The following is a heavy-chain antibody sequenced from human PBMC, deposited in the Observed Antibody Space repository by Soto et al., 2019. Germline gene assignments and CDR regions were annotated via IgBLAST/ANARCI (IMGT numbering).Heavy chain of an antibody. CDR2: FGIAGDT. CDR1: GFTFTKYD. V-gene: IGHV3-13*04. Sequence: GGSLRLSCAASGFTFTKYDMHWVRQAPGKGLEWVSVFGIAGDTYYSGSVKGRFTISRDTAKNSLYLQMNSLRAGDTAVYYCARTVAGTYFDSWGQGTLVTVSS. J-gene: IGHJ4*02. CDR3: ARTVAGTYFDS. D-gene: IGHD6-19*01.